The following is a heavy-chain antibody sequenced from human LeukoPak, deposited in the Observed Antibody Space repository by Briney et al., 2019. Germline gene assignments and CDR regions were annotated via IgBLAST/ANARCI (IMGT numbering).Heavy chain of an antibody. V-gene: IGHV3-48*04. CDR1: GFTFSSYS. CDR2: ISSSSSTI. J-gene: IGHJ4*02. Sequence: HGGSLRLSCAASGFTFSSYSMNWVRQAPGKGLEWASYISSSSSTIYYADSVKGRFTISRDNAKNSLYLQMNSLRAEDTAVYYCARDWVAAAVDFDYWGQGTLVTVSS. CDR3: ARDWVAAAVDFDY. D-gene: IGHD6-13*01.